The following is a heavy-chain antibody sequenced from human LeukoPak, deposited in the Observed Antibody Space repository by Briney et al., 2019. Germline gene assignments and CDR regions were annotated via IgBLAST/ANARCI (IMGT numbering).Heavy chain of an antibody. D-gene: IGHD2-15*01. J-gene: IGHJ4*02. CDR2: INHSGST. V-gene: IGHV4-34*01. Sequence: SETLSLTCDVYGGSFSGYYWSWIRQPPGKGLEWIGEINHSGSTNYNPSLKSRVTISVDTSKNKFSLKLSSVTAADTAVYYCARFTVVARSEDYWGQGTLVTVSS. CDR1: GGSFSGYY. CDR3: ARFTVVARSEDY.